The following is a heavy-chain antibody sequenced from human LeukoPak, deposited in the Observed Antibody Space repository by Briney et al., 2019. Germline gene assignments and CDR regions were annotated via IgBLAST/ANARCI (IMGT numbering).Heavy chain of an antibody. J-gene: IGHJ4*02. D-gene: IGHD2/OR15-2a*01. CDR3: ARDESSTYPGLNYFDY. CDR1: GYTFTHYA. CDR2: TNVGNDYT. V-gene: IGHV1-3*01. Sequence: ASVKVSCKASGYTFTHYAVHWVREAPGQRLEWMGWTNVGNDYTESSQKFQDRFIITSDPSATTVYMELSSLRSEDTAVYYCARDESSTYPGLNYFDYSGQGSLVSVSS.